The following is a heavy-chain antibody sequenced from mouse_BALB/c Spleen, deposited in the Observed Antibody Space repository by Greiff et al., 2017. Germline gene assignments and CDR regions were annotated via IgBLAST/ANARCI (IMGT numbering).Heavy chain of an antibody. CDR1: GYTFTDYN. CDR3: ARDGCGYFDV. CDR2: IYPYNGGT. V-gene: IGHV1S29*02. J-gene: IGHJ1*01. D-gene: IGHD1-2*01. Sequence: VQLKQSGPELVKPGASVKISCKASGYTFTDYNMHWVKQSHGKSLEWIGYIYPYNGGTGYNQKFKSKATLTVDNSSSTAYMELRSLTSEDSAVYYCARDGCGYFDVWGAGTTVTVSS.